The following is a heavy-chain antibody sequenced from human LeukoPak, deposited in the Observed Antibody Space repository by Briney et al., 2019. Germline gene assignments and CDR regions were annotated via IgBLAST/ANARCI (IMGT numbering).Heavy chain of an antibody. Sequence: GGSLRLSCEASGFTFRSYAMHWVRQAPGKGLEWLAVISYDGMNKFYGDSVKGRFTISRDNAKNSLYLQMNSLRAEDTAVYYCARTITAAYYMDVWGKGTTVTVSS. D-gene: IGHD5-12*01. CDR3: ARTITAAYYMDV. J-gene: IGHJ6*03. CDR2: ISYDGMNK. V-gene: IGHV3-30*04. CDR1: GFTFRSYA.